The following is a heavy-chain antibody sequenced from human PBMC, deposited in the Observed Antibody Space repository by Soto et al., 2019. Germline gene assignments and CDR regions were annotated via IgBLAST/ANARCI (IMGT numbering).Heavy chain of an antibody. CDR2: INSDGSST. V-gene: IGHV3-74*01. D-gene: IGHD5-12*01. CDR3: ARGVLSGYEFFDY. CDR1: GLTFSSYW. Sequence: GGSLRLSCAVSGLTFSSYWMHWVRQAPGKGLVWVSRINSDGSSTSYADSVRGRFTISRDNAKNSLYLQMNSLRAEDTAVYYCARGVLSGYEFFDYWGQGTLVTVSS. J-gene: IGHJ4*02.